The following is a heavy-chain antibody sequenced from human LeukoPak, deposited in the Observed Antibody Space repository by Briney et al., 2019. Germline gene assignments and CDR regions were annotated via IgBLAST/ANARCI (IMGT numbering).Heavy chain of an antibody. D-gene: IGHD2-2*01. CDR2: INAGNGNT. CDR3: ARDVCSSTSCYATFDY. J-gene: IGHJ4*02. Sequence: ASVKVSCKASGYTFTSYAMHWVRQAPGQRLEWMGWINAGNGNTKYSQKFQGRVTITRDTSASTAYMELSSLRSEDTAVYYCARDVCSSTSCYATFDYWGQGTLVTVSP. V-gene: IGHV1-3*01. CDR1: GYTFTSYA.